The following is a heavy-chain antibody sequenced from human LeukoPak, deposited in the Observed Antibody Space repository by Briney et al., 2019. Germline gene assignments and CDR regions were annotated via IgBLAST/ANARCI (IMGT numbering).Heavy chain of an antibody. V-gene: IGHV4-59*01. CDR3: ARGVYIAAAQYGY. J-gene: IGHJ4*02. D-gene: IGHD6-13*01. CDR2: IYYSGTT. Sequence: PSETLSLTCTVSGGSISSYYWSWIRQPPGKGLEWIGYIYYSGTTNYNPSLKSRVTISVDTSKNQFSLKLSSVTAADTAVYYCARGVYIAAAQYGYWGQGTMVTVSS. CDR1: GGSISSYY.